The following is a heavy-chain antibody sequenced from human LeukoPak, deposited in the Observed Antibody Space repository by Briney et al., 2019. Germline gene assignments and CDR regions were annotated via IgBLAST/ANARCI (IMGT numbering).Heavy chain of an antibody. CDR3: APSADRELGIGWEFDY. D-gene: IGHD7-27*01. CDR1: GGTFSSYA. V-gene: IGHV1-69*04. Sequence: ASVKVSCKASGGTFSSYAISWVRQAPGQGLEWMGRIIPILGIANYAQKFQGRVTITADKSTSTAYMELSSLRSEDTAVYYCAPSADRELGIGWEFDYWGQGTLVTVSS. CDR2: IIPILGIA. J-gene: IGHJ4*02.